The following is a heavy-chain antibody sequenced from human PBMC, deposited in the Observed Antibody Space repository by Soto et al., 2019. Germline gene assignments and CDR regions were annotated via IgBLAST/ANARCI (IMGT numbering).Heavy chain of an antibody. CDR2: ISGSGGST. CDR1: GFTFSSYA. J-gene: IGHJ4*02. D-gene: IGHD6-19*01. CDR3: AQTPTPHSGWYYYFDY. V-gene: IGHV3-23*01. Sequence: GGSLRLSCAASGFTFSSYAMSWVRQAPGKGLEWVSAISGSGGSTYYADSVKGRFTISRDNSKNTLYLQMNSLRAEDTAVYYCAQTPTPHSGWYYYFDYWGQGTLVTVSS.